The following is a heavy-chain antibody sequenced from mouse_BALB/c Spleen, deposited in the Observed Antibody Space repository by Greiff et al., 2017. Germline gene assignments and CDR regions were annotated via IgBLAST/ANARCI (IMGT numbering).Heavy chain of an antibody. D-gene: IGHD1-2*01. Sequence: VQLQQSGPGLVAPSQSLSITCTVSGFSLTSYGVHWVRQPPGKGLEWLGVIWAGGSTNYNSALMSRLSISKDNSKSQVFLKMNSLQTDDTAMYYCARDLITTATHSSWFAYWGQGTLVTVSA. V-gene: IGHV2-9*02. CDR3: ARDLITTATHSSWFAY. CDR1: GFSLTSYG. J-gene: IGHJ3*01. CDR2: IWAGGST.